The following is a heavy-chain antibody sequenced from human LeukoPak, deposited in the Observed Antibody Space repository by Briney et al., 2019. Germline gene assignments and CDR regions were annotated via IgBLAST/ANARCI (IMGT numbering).Heavy chain of an antibody. D-gene: IGHD3-3*01. CDR3: ANLESKTRGGAFDI. Sequence: SVKVSCKASGYTFTSYGISWVRQAPGQGLEWMGGFIPVFNVVTYARKFQGRVTITADESTSTVYLELRSLTSEDTAVFYCANLESKTRGGAFDIWGQGTAVTVSS. V-gene: IGHV1-69*13. CDR2: FIPVFNVV. J-gene: IGHJ3*02. CDR1: GYTFTSYG.